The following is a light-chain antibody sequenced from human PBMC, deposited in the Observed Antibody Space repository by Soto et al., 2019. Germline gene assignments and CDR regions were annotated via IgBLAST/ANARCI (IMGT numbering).Light chain of an antibody. Sequence: EVVLTQPPGTLSLSPGERATLSCRASQSISQSLAWYQQRPGQSPRLLIYDASRRATGIPDRFTGSGFGTDFTLTISRLAPEDFAVYYCQLYGISPHFGQGTRLEIK. V-gene: IGKV3-20*01. CDR1: QSISQS. CDR2: DAS. CDR3: QLYGISPH. J-gene: IGKJ5*01.